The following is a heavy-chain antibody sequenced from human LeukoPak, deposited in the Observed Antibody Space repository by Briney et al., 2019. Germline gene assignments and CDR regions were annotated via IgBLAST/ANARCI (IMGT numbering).Heavy chain of an antibody. CDR3: AKDAIVVVPAAITWFDP. D-gene: IGHD2-2*01. J-gene: IGHJ5*02. CDR1: GFTFTTYS. Sequence: GGSLRLSCVASGFTFTTYSLNWVRQAPGKGLEWVSAISGSGGSTYYADSVKGRFTISRDNSKNTLYLQMNSLRAEDTAVYYCAKDAIVVVPAAITWFDPWGQGTLVTVSS. CDR2: ISGSGGST. V-gene: IGHV3-23*01.